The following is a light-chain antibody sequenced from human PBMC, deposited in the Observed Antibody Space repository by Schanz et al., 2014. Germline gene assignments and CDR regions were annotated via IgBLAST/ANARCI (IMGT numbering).Light chain of an antibody. CDR1: QGVSSW. V-gene: IGKV1-12*01. CDR3: QQYYSYPPIT. Sequence: DIQMTQSPSSVSASVGDRVSITCRASQGVSSWVAWYQQKPGKAPKLLIYAASSLESGVPSRFSGSGSGTDFTLTISCLQSEDFATYYCQQYYSYPPITFGQGTKLEIK. J-gene: IGKJ2*01. CDR2: AAS.